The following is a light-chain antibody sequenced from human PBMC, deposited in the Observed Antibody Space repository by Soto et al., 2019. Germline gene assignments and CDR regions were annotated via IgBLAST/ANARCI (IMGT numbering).Light chain of an antibody. CDR2: RTS. CDR3: QQFGSSVT. CDR1: QSVSSTY. V-gene: IGKV3-20*01. J-gene: IGKJ5*01. Sequence: EIVLTQSPATLSLVPGERASLSCRASQSVSSTYLAWYQQKPGQAPRLLIYRTSTRATGIPDRFSGSGSGTDFTLTISRLEPEDFAVYYCQQFGSSVTFGQGTRLEIK.